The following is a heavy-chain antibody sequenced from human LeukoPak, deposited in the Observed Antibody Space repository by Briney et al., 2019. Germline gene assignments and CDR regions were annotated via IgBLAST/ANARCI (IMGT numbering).Heavy chain of an antibody. CDR3: ARHSSGWYGNYYYMDV. D-gene: IGHD6-19*01. V-gene: IGHV5-51*01. CDR1: GSSFTSYW. CDR2: IYPGDSDT. Sequence: GESLQISCKGSGSSFTSYWIGWVRQMPGKGLEWMGIIYPGDSDTRYSPSFQGQVTSSADKSISTAYLQWSSLKASDTAMYYCARHSSGWYGNYYYMDVWGKGTTVTVSS. J-gene: IGHJ6*03.